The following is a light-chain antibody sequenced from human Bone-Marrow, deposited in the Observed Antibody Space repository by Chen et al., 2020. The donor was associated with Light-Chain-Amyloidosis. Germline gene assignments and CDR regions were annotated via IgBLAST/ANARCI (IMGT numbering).Light chain of an antibody. CDR1: SGTIASNY. Sequence: NFMLTQPHSVSESPGKTVTISCTRSSGTIASNYVHWYQQRPGSAPIIVIYEDNQRPSGVPARFSGSIDSSSNSASLTISALKTDDEADYYCQSYDNNYSVVFGGGTKLTVL. J-gene: IGLJ2*01. CDR2: EDN. CDR3: QSYDNNYSVV. V-gene: IGLV6-57*04.